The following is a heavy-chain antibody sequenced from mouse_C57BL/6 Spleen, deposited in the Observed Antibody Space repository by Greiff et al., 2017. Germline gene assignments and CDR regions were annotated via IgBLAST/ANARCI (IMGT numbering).Heavy chain of an antibody. Sequence: EVQLQQSGPELVKPSASVSISCTASGYSFTDYNMNWVKQSNGKSLEWIGVINPNYGTTSYNQMVKGKATLTVNQSSSTAYMQLNSLTSEDSAVYYCARGSSYEYFDVWGKGTSVTVSS. CDR2: INPNYGTT. J-gene: IGHJ1*03. V-gene: IGHV1-39*01. CDR3: ARGSSYEYFDV. CDR1: GYSFTDYN. D-gene: IGHD1-1*01.